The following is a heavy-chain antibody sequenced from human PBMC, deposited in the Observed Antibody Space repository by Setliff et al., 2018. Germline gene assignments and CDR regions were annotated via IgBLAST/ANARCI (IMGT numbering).Heavy chain of an antibody. CDR1: GGSISTYY. CDR2: INYSGNS. Sequence: SETLSLTCSVSGGSISTYYWSWIRQPPGKGLEWIGSINYSGNSNYIPSLKSRVTISVDTPKNQFSLKLSSVTAADTAVYYCARDTRVRDSSSVPSDTFDIWGRGTMVTVSS. D-gene: IGHD2-15*01. V-gene: IGHV4-59*01. CDR3: ARDTRVRDSSSVPSDTFDI. J-gene: IGHJ3*02.